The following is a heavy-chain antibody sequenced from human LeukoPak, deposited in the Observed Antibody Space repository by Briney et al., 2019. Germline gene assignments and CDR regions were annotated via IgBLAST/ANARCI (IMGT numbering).Heavy chain of an antibody. V-gene: IGHV3-21*01. CDR1: GFTFSSYS. CDR3: ASYGPRGFDY. Sequence: GGSLRLSCAASGFTFSSYSMNWVRQAPGKGLEWVSSISSSSSYIYYADSVKGRFTISRDNAKNSLYLQMNNLRAEDTAVYYCASYGPRGFDYWGQGTLVTVSS. J-gene: IGHJ4*02. CDR2: ISSSSSYI. D-gene: IGHD3-10*01.